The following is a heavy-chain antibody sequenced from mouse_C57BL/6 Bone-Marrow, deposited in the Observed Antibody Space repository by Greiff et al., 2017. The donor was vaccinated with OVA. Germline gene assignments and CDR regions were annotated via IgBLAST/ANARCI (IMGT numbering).Heavy chain of an antibody. D-gene: IGHD1-1*01. CDR2: IYPGDGDT. V-gene: IGHV1-82*01. Sequence: QVQLQPSGPELVKPGASVKISCKASGYAFSSSWMNWVKQRPGKGLEWIGRIYPGDGDTNYNGKFKGKATLTADKSSSTSYMQLSSLTSEDSAVYFCARYYYGSSYVDYWGQGTTLTVSS. CDR3: ARYYYGSSYVDY. CDR1: GYAFSSSW. J-gene: IGHJ2*01.